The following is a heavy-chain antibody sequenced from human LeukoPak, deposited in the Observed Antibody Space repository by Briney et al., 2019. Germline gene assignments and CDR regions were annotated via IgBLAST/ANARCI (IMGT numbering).Heavy chain of an antibody. Sequence: GMSLRLSCAASGSTFTTYWMHWVRQAPGKGLVWVSHINSDGSITSYADSVKGRFTISRDNAKNTLYLQMNSLRAEDTAVYYCARAGSHWHYVYWGQGTVVTVSS. CDR3: ARAGSHWHYVY. V-gene: IGHV3-74*01. CDR2: INSDGSIT. D-gene: IGHD3-10*01. J-gene: IGHJ4*02. CDR1: GSTFTTYW.